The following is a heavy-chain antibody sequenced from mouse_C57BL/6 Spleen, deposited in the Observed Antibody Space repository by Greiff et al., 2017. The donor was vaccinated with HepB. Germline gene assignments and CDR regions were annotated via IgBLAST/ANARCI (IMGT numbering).Heavy chain of an antibody. CDR2: ISSGSSTI. CDR1: GFTFSDYG. J-gene: IGHJ1*03. Sequence: EVKLVESGGGLVKPGGSLKLSCAASGFTFSDYGMHWVRQAPEKGLEWVAYISSGSSTIYYADTVKGRFTISRDNAKNTLFLQMTSLRSEDTAMYYCAGGRYYGAWYFDVWGTGTTVTVSS. V-gene: IGHV5-17*01. D-gene: IGHD1-2*01. CDR3: AGGRYYGAWYFDV.